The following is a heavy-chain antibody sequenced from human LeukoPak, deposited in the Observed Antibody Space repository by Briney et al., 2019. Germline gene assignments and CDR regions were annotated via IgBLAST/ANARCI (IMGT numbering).Heavy chain of an antibody. V-gene: IGHV3-64D*06. Sequence: GGSLRLSCSASGFTFSRYAMHWVRQAPGKGLESVSGISGNGGSTYYADSVKGRFTISRDNSKSTLYLQMSSLRAEDTAVYYCAWELPRTDAFDIWGQGTLVTVSS. J-gene: IGHJ3*02. CDR1: GFTFSRYA. D-gene: IGHD3-10*01. CDR2: ISGNGGST. CDR3: AWELPRTDAFDI.